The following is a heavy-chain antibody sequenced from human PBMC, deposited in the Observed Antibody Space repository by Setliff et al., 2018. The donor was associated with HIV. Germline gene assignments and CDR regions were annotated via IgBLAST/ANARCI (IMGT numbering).Heavy chain of an antibody. CDR2: ISWDGIKT. D-gene: IGHD2-15*01. V-gene: IGHV3-20*04. CDR3: AKDLEYCSGPMCYSYDALDM. Sequence: GGSLRLSCVGSGFIFNDYGMSWVRQAPGKGLEWVAGISWDGIKTTYGDSVRGRFTISRDNVEKSVYLQMNSLRADDTAIYFCAKDLEYCSGPMCYSYDALDMWGQGTMVT. CDR1: GFIFNDYG. J-gene: IGHJ3*02.